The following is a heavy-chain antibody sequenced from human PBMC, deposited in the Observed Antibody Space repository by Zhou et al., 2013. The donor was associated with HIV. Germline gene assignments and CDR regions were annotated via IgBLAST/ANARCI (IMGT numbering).Heavy chain of an antibody. D-gene: IGHD3-22*01. J-gene: IGHJ3*02. V-gene: IGHV1-69*05. Sequence: QVQLVQSGAEVKKPGSSVKVSCKASGGTFSSYAISWVRQAPGQGLEWMGGIIPIFGTANYAQKFQGRVTITTDESTSTAYMELSSLRSEDTAVYYCARVXPPPYYYDSSGYYADAFDIWGQGTMVTVSS. CDR1: GGTFSSYA. CDR3: ARVXPPPYYYDSSGYYADAFDI. CDR2: IIPIFGTA.